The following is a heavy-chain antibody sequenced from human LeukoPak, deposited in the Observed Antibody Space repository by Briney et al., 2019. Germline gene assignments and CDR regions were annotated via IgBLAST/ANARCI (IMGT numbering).Heavy chain of an antibody. D-gene: IGHD2-21*02. V-gene: IGHV1-2*05. J-gene: IGHJ4*02. CDR3: ARVAVVTAIPEVDY. Sequence: ASVKVSCKACGYTFTGYYMHWVRQAPGQGLEWMGRINPNSGGTNYAQKFQGRVTMTRDTSISTAYTELRRLSSDDTDVYSCARVAVVTAIPEVDYWGQGTLVTVSS. CDR1: GYTFTGYY. CDR2: INPNSGGT.